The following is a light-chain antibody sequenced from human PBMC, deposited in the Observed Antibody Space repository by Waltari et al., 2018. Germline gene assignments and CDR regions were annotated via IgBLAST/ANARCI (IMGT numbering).Light chain of an antibody. CDR2: DVN. V-gene: IGLV2-14*03. CDR3: SSQSTNNRVI. CDR1: SSDVGGDDS. J-gene: IGLJ2*01. Sequence: QSALTQPASVSGSPGQSITISCTGSSSDVGGDDSVSWYEDHPGQAPKVIIYDVNKRPSGVSDRFSGSKSGNTASLTISGLQAEDEATFYCSSQSTNNRVIFGGGTKVTVL.